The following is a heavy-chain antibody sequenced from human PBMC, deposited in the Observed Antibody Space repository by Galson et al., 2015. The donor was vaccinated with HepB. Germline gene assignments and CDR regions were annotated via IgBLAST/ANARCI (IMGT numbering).Heavy chain of an antibody. Sequence: SVKVSCKASGGTFSSYAISWVRQAPGQGLEWMGGIIPIFGTANYAQKFQGRVTITADKSTSTAYMELSSLRSEDTAVYYCAVPRYDSSGYHYRSHYFDYWGQGTLVTVSS. CDR2: IIPIFGTA. D-gene: IGHD3-22*01. CDR3: AVPRYDSSGYHYRSHYFDY. CDR1: GGTFSSYA. V-gene: IGHV1-69*06. J-gene: IGHJ4*02.